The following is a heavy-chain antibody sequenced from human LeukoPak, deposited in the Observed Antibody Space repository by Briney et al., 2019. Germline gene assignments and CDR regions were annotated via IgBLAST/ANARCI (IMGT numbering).Heavy chain of an antibody. CDR1: AFIFSTYA. V-gene: IGHV3-23*01. CDR2: ISVSETT. J-gene: IGHJ4*02. Sequence: GGSLRLSCAASAFIFSTYAMSWVRQAPGKGLEWISAISVSETTYYADSVKARFTISRDNSKNTLYLQMNSLRAEDTAVYYCALSGGINWYGLECWGQGTLVTVSS. CDR3: ALSGGINWYGLEC. D-gene: IGHD3-3*01.